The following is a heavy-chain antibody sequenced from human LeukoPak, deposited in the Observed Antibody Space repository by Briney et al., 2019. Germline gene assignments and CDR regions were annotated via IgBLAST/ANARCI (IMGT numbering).Heavy chain of an antibody. CDR2: INQDGSEK. V-gene: IGHV3-7*01. CDR1: GFTFTTYW. D-gene: IGHD1-14*01. J-gene: IGHJ4*02. CDR3: ARDFRNAGDY. Sequence: GSLRLSCAASGFTFTTYWINWVRQAPGKGLEWVAVINQDGSEKYYVDSVKGRFIISRDNAKNSLYLQMNSLRAEDTAVYYCARDFRNAGDYWGQGTLVTVSS.